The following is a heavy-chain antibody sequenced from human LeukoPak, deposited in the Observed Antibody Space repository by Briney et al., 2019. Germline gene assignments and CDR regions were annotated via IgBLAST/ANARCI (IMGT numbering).Heavy chain of an antibody. CDR2: IYSGGST. Sequence: GGSLRLSCAASGFTVSSNYMSWVRQAPGKGLEWVSVIYSGGSTYYADSVKGRFTISRDNSKNTLYLQMNSLRAEDTAVYYCARFTYGDCPGGGYFDYWGQGTLVTVSS. J-gene: IGHJ4*02. CDR1: GFTVSSNY. V-gene: IGHV3-66*02. D-gene: IGHD4-17*01. CDR3: ARFTYGDCPGGGYFDY.